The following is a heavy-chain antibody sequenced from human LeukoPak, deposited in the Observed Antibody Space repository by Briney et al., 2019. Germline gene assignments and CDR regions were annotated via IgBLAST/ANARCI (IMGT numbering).Heavy chain of an antibody. CDR1: GFTFADYA. CDR2: ISWDGGST. J-gene: IGHJ4*02. V-gene: IGHV3-43D*03. CDR3: AKGAGYCSSTSCYFPLDY. Sequence: GGSLRLSCAASGFTFADYAMHWVRQAPGKGLEWVSLISWDGGSTYYADSVKGRFTISRDNSKNSLYLQMNSLRAEDTALYYCAKGAGYCSSTSCYFPLDYWGQGTLVTVSS. D-gene: IGHD2-2*03.